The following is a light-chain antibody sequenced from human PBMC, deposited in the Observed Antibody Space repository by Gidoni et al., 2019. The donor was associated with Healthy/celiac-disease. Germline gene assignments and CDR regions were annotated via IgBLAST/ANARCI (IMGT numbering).Light chain of an antibody. V-gene: IGKV4-1*01. CDR2: WAS. CDR3: QKYYSTPRT. CDR1: QSVLYSSNNKNY. Sequence: DIVMTQSPDSLAVSLGERATINCKSSQSVLYSSNNKNYLAWYQQKPGQPPKLLLYWASPRESGVPDRFSGSGSGTDFTLTISSLQAEDVAVYYCQKYYSTPRTFGQGTKVEIK. J-gene: IGKJ1*01.